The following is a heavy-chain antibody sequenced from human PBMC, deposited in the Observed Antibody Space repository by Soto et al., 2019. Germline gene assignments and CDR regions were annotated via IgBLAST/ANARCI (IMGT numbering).Heavy chain of an antibody. Sequence: GASVKVSCKASGGTFSSYAISWVRQAPGQGLEWMGGIIPIFGTANYAQKFQGRVTITADESTSTAYMELSSLRSEDTAVYYFARGGYCSGGSCVYYYYGMDVWGQGTTVTVSS. CDR3: ARGGYCSGGSCVYYYYGMDV. D-gene: IGHD2-15*01. CDR2: IIPIFGTA. J-gene: IGHJ6*02. CDR1: GGTFSSYA. V-gene: IGHV1-69*13.